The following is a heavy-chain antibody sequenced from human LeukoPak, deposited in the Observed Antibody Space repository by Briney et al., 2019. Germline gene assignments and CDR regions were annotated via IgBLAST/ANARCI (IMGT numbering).Heavy chain of an antibody. CDR2: ISGSGGST. V-gene: IGHV3-23*01. J-gene: IGHJ6*03. CDR1: GFTFSSYA. Sequence: GGSLRLSCAASGFTFSSYAMSWVRQAPGKGLEWVSAISGSGGSTYYADSVKGRFTISRDNSKNTLYLQMNSLRAEDTAVYYCAKGDIVVVVAANPSYYMDVWGKGTTVTVSS. CDR3: AKGDIVVVVAANPSYYMDV. D-gene: IGHD2-15*01.